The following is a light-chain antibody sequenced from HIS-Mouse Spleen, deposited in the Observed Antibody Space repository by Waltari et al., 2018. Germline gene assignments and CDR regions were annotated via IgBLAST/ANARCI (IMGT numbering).Light chain of an antibody. CDR1: SSAVGSYNL. CDR3: CSYAGSSTWV. Sequence: QSALTQPASVSGSPGQSIPISCTRTSSAVGSYNLVSWYQQHPGKAPKLMIYEGSKRPSGVSNRFSGSKSGNTASLTISGLQAEDEADYYCCSYAGSSTWVFGGGTKLTVL. J-gene: IGLJ3*02. V-gene: IGLV2-23*01. CDR2: EGS.